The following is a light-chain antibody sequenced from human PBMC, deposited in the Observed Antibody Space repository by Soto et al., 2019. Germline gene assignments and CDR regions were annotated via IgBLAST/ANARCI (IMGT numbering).Light chain of an antibody. CDR2: EVS. V-gene: IGLV2-14*01. Sequence: QSVLTQPASVSGSPGQSITISCTGTSSDVGGYNYVSWYQQHPGKAPKLMIHEVSNRPSGVSNRFSGSKSGNTASLTISGLQAEDEADYYCSSYTSSGTYVFGSGTKVTVL. J-gene: IGLJ1*01. CDR1: SSDVGGYNY. CDR3: SSYTSSGTYV.